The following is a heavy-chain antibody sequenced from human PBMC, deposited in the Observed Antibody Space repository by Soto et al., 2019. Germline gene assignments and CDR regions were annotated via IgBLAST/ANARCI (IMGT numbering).Heavy chain of an antibody. CDR2: IYYSGST. CDR1: GGSISSGGYY. Sequence: PSETLSLTCTVSGGSISSGGYYWNWIRQHPGKGLEWIGYIYYSGSTYYNPSLKSRVTISVDTSKNQFSLKLSSVTAADTAVYYCARQNPPGYYYYAMDVWGQGTTDTVSS. V-gene: IGHV4-31*03. J-gene: IGHJ6*02. CDR3: ARQNPPGYYYYAMDV.